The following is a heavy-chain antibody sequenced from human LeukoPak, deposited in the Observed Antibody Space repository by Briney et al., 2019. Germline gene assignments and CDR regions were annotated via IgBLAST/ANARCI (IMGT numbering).Heavy chain of an antibody. CDR3: ARYSSSWYHYMDV. CDR2: ISTYKGTT. J-gene: IGHJ6*03. V-gene: IGHV1-18*04. Sequence: ASVKVSCKAIGYTFTTNGFAWVRQAPGQGLEWMGWISTYKGTTNYTQKFQGRVAMTTDTSTSTAYMELRSLRSDDTAVYYCARYSSSWYHYMDVWGKGTTVTVSS. CDR1: GYTFTTNG. D-gene: IGHD6-13*01.